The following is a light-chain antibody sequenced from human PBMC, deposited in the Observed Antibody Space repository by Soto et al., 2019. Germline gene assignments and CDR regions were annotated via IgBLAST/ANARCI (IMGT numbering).Light chain of an antibody. J-gene: IGLJ3*02. Sequence: QSVLTQPPSVSGAPGKRVTISCSGNNPNLGAGYDVHWYQQLPGAAPKLVIFGNRNRPSGVPERFSGSKSGTSASLAITGLQAEDEADYYCQAYDYSLTAFVFGGGTQLTVL. CDR1: NPNLGAGYD. CDR3: QAYDYSLTAFV. V-gene: IGLV1-40*01. CDR2: GNR.